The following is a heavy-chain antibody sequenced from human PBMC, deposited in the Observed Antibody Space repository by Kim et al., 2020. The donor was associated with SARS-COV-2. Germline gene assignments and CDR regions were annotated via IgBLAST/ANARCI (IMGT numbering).Heavy chain of an antibody. CDR2: INAGNGNT. D-gene: IGHD6-13*01. CDR3: VRGYIGAQWCWFDP. J-gene: IGHJ5*02. Sequence: ASVKVSCKASGYTFAGYAIHWVRQAPGQSLEWMGWINAGNGNTKYSQNFQDRVTVTWDTSATTAYMDLTRLTSEDTAIYYCVRGYIGAQWCWFDPWGQGTLVTVSA. CDR1: GYTFAGYA. V-gene: IGHV1-3*01.